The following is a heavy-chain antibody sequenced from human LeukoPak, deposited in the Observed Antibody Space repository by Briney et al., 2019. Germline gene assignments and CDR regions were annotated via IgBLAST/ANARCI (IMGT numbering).Heavy chain of an antibody. J-gene: IGHJ4*02. Sequence: GGSLRPSCAASGFTFSSYEMNWVRQAPGKGLEWVSYISSSGSTIYYADSVKGRFTISRDNAKNSLYLQMNSLRAEDTAVDYCARDRDDYGDNHLDYWGQGTLVTVSS. CDR3: ARDRDDYGDNHLDY. D-gene: IGHD4-17*01. CDR2: ISSSGSTI. CDR1: GFTFSSYE. V-gene: IGHV3-48*03.